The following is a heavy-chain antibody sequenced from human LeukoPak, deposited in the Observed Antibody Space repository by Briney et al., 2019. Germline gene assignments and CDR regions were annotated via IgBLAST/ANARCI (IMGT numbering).Heavy chain of an antibody. CDR3: ARAQFYHDSSTYGPDY. D-gene: IGHD3-22*01. J-gene: IGHJ4*02. V-gene: IGHV3-53*01. CDR2: IYGGGST. Sequence: GGSLRLSCAASRFTVSSNYMSWVRQAPEKGLEWVSVIYGGGSTYYADSVKGRFSISRDTSKNAVYLQMNSLRAEDTAVYYCARAQFYHDSSTYGPDYWGQGTLVTVSS. CDR1: RFTVSSNY.